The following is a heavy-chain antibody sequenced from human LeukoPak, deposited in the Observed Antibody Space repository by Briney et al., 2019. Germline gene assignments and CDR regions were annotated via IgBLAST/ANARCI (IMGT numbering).Heavy chain of an antibody. CDR2: IIPIVGTT. CDR1: GGTFSSYA. D-gene: IGHD4-17*01. V-gene: IGHV1-69*13. J-gene: IGHJ3*02. CDR3: ARAVGATVTRRRLGAFDI. Sequence: GASVKVSCKASGGTFSSYAFSWVRQAPGQGLEWMGGIIPIVGTTNYAQMFQGRVTITADESTSTAYMELSSLRSEDTAVYYCARAVGATVTRRRLGAFDIWGQGTMVTVSS.